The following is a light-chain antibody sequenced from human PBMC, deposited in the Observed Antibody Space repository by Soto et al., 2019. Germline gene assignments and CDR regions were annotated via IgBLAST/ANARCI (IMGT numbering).Light chain of an antibody. CDR1: QSVSSNS. Sequence: EIVLTQSPGTLSLSPGESATLSCRASQSVSSNSLAWYRRNPGQPPSLLIYGTSTRATDIPRRFSGSGSGTDFTLTIIRLEPEDFAVYFCQQYGDSPPTFGQGTKVDVK. J-gene: IGKJ1*01. V-gene: IGKV3-20*01. CDR2: GTS. CDR3: QQYGDSPPT.